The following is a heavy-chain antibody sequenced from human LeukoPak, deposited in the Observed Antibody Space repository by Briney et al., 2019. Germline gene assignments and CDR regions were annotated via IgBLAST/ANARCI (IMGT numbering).Heavy chain of an antibody. CDR3: ARETHSSSWYFYFDY. V-gene: IGHV3-30*04. Sequence: GRSLRLSFAASGFTFSSYAMHWVRQAPGKGLEWVAVISYDGSNKYYADSVKGRFTISRDNSKNTLYLQMNSLRAEDTAVYYCARETHSSSWYFYFDYWGQGTLVTVSS. CDR2: ISYDGSNK. D-gene: IGHD6-13*01. J-gene: IGHJ4*02. CDR1: GFTFSSYA.